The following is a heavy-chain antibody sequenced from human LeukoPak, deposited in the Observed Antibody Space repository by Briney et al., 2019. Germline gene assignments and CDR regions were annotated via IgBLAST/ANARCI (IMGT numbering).Heavy chain of an antibody. CDR2: INAGNSNT. V-gene: IGHV1-3*01. J-gene: IGHJ6*02. Sequence: ASVKVSCTASGYTFTSYAMHWVRQAPGQRLEWMGWINAGNSNTKYSQKFQGRVTITRDTSASTAYMELSSLRSEDTAVYYCASILAPPLKDYYYGMDVWGQGTTVTVSS. CDR3: ASILAPPLKDYYYGMDV. CDR1: GYTFTSYA.